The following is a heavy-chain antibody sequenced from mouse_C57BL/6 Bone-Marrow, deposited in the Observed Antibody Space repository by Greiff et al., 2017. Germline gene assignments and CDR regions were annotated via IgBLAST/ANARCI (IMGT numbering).Heavy chain of an antibody. CDR1: GYTFTDYY. Sequence: EVKLQESGPVLVKPGASVKMSCKASGYTFTDYYMNWVKQSHGKSLEWIGVINPYNGGTSYNQKFKGKATLTVDKSSSTAYMELNSLTSEDSAVYYCARAGYYYFDYGGQGTTLTVSS. CDR3: ARAGYYYFDY. D-gene: IGHD2-3*01. J-gene: IGHJ2*01. V-gene: IGHV1-19*01. CDR2: INPYNGGT.